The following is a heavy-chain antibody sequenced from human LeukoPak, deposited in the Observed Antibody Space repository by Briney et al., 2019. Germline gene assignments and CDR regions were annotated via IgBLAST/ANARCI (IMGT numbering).Heavy chain of an antibody. CDR1: GGSISSGGYP. Sequence: SQTLSLTCAVSGGSISSGGYPWSWIRQPPGKGLEWIGYIYHSGSASYNPSLKSRVTISVDRSKNQFSLNLSSVTAADTAVYYCARCGSITYWYFDYWGQGTLVTVSS. V-gene: IGHV4-30-2*01. J-gene: IGHJ4*02. CDR2: IYHSGSA. D-gene: IGHD1-14*01. CDR3: ARCGSITYWYFDY.